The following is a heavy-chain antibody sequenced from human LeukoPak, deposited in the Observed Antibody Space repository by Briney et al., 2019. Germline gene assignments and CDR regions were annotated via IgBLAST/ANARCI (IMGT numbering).Heavy chain of an antibody. V-gene: IGHV4-61*01. CDR1: GGSVSSGSYY. J-gene: IGHJ4*02. CDR3: ARDGWGSYYGSGSPRYFDY. CDR2: IYYSGSA. Sequence: SETLSLTCTVSGGSVSSGSYYWSWIRQPPGKGLEWIGYIYYSGSANYNPSLKSRVTISVDTSKNQFSLKLSSVTAADTAVYYCARDGWGSYYGSGSPRYFDYWGLGTLVTVSS. D-gene: IGHD3-10*01.